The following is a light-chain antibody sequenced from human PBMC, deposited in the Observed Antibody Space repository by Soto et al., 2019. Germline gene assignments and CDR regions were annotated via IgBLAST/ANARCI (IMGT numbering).Light chain of an antibody. Sequence: EIVLTQSPGTLSLSPGERATLSCRASQSVASRNLAWYQQKSGQAPRLLIYGASSRAIHTPDRFSGSGSGTDFTLTISRLEPEDFAVYYCQQYGSSPLTFGGGTKVDIK. J-gene: IGKJ4*01. CDR2: GAS. V-gene: IGKV3-20*01. CDR1: QSVASRN. CDR3: QQYGSSPLT.